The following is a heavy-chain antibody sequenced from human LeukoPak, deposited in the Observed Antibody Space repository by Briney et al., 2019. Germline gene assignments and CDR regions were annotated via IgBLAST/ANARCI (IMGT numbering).Heavy chain of an antibody. CDR2: IYYSGST. Sequence: SETLSLTCTVSGGSISSYYWSWIRQPPGKGLEWIGYIYYSGSTNYNPSLKSRVTISVDTSKNQFSLKLSSVTAADTAVYYCARQSVNWYFDLWGRGTLVTVSS. CDR3: ARQSVNWYFDL. J-gene: IGHJ2*01. CDR1: GGSISSYY. D-gene: IGHD4-11*01. V-gene: IGHV4-59*08.